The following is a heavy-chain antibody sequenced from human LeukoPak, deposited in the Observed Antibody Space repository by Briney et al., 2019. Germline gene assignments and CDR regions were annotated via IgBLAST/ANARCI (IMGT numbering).Heavy chain of an antibody. Sequence: PGGSLRLSCAVSGFTFSNYAMSWVRQAPGKGLEWVSDISASGGTTYYADSVEGRFTISRDNSKNTLNLQMNSLRVEDTAVYSCAKVRWEWTRTDAFDIWGQGTMVTVSS. J-gene: IGHJ3*02. D-gene: IGHD3-3*01. CDR3: AKVRWEWTRTDAFDI. CDR2: ISASGGTT. V-gene: IGHV3-23*01. CDR1: GFTFSNYA.